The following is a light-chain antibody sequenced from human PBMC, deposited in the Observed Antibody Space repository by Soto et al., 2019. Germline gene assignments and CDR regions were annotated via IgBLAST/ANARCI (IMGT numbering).Light chain of an antibody. CDR3: SSYTTTSRL. V-gene: IGLV2-14*01. Sequence: QSALTQPASVSGSPGQSITISCTGTSSDVGGYDFVSWYQQYAGKAPKLMIYDVSHRPSGVSNRFSGSKSGNTASLTISGLQAEDEADYYCSSYTTTSRLFGGGTKLTVL. CDR2: DVS. CDR1: SSDVGGYDF. J-gene: IGLJ3*02.